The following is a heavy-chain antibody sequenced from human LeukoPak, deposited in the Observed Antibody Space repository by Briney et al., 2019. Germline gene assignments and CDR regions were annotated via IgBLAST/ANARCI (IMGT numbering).Heavy chain of an antibody. V-gene: IGHV3-74*01. CDR3: ARVRGYDTSDYDY. D-gene: IGHD3-22*01. J-gene: IGHJ4*02. Sequence: GGSLRLSCAASGFTFSSYGMHWVRQAPGKGLVWVSRINSDGSSTSYADSVKGRFTTSRDNAKNTLYLQMNSLRAEDTAVYYCARVRGYDTSDYDYWGQGTLVTVSS. CDR1: GFTFSSYG. CDR2: INSDGSST.